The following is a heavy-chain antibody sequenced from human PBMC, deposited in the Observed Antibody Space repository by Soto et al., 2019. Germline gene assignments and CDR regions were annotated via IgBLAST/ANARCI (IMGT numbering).Heavy chain of an antibody. CDR2: IIPIFGTA. CDR3: ARALCHFGGDCFSAFDY. Sequence: QVQLVQSGAEVKKPGSSVKVSCKASGGTFSCYAISWVRQAPGQGLEWMGGIIPIFGTANYAQKFQGRVTITADESTSTAYMELSSLRSEDTAVYYCARALCHFGGDCFSAFDYWGQGTLVTVSS. CDR1: GGTFSCYA. D-gene: IGHD2-21*02. V-gene: IGHV1-69*01. J-gene: IGHJ4*02.